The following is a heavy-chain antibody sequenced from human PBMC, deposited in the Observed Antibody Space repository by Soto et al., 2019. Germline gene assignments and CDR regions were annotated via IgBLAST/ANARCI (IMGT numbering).Heavy chain of an antibody. Sequence: QVQLQESGPGLVKPSQTLSLTCTVSGGSISSGGYYWSWIRQHPGKGLEWIGYIYYSGSTYYNPSLKSRVTISVDTSKNQFSLKLSSVTAADTAVYYCARGSGTSILWWWGWFDPWGQGTLVTVSS. V-gene: IGHV4-31*03. CDR3: ARGSGTSILWWWGWFDP. D-gene: IGHD2-21*01. CDR1: GGSISSGGYY. J-gene: IGHJ5*02. CDR2: IYYSGST.